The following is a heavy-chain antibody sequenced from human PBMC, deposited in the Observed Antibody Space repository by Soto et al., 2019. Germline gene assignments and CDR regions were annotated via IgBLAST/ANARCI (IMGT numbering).Heavy chain of an antibody. CDR2: MSWNSDSI. CDR1: GFIFDDVA. V-gene: IGHV3-9*01. J-gene: IGHJ4*02. CDR3: TKVGGLYDFWSGPLHFDL. Sequence: EAQLVESGGGFVQPGRSLRLSCGGSGFIFDDVAIHWVRQAPRKGLEWVSGMSWNSDSIGYADCVKGRFTISRDNAKNSLYLEMNSLRVEDTALYYCTKVGGLYDFWSGPLHFDLWGQGTLVTVSS. D-gene: IGHD3-3*01.